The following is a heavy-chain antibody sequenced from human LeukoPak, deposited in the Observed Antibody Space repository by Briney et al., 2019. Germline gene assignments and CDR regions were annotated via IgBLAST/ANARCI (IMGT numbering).Heavy chain of an antibody. CDR2: IYYSGST. V-gene: IGHV4-59*12. Sequence: SGTLSLTCTVSGGSISTYYWSRIRQPPGKGLEWIGYIYYSGSTNYNPSLKSRVTMSIDTSKNQFSLKLSSVTAADTAVYYCARGGQRFDPWGQGTLVTVSS. D-gene: IGHD6-25*01. CDR3: ARGGQRFDP. CDR1: GGSISTYY. J-gene: IGHJ5*02.